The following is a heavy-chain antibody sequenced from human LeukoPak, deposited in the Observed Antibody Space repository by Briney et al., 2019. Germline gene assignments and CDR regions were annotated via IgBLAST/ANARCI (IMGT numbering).Heavy chain of an antibody. Sequence: SETLSLTCTVSGGSISSYYWSWIRQPPGKGLEWIGYIYYSGSTNYNPSLKSRVTISVDTSKNQFSLKLSSVTAADTAVYYCARRTTVHRYCSGGSCYLNWFDPWGQGTLVTVSS. CDR1: GGSISSYY. V-gene: IGHV4-59*12. D-gene: IGHD2-15*01. J-gene: IGHJ5*02. CDR2: IYYSGST. CDR3: ARRTTVHRYCSGGSCYLNWFDP.